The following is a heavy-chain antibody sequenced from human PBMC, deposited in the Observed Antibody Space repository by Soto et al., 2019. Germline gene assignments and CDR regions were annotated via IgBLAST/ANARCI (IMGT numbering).Heavy chain of an antibody. CDR2: IVVGTGST. D-gene: IGHD2-2*01. V-gene: IGHV1-58*01. J-gene: IGHJ6*02. CDR3: AADAQRDEACSSCTSYKYHMAV. CDR1: GITFIRTA. Sequence: VKLYFTSAGITFIRTAGPWMRQARGQRLEWIGRIVVGTGSTTYAQIVQERIAITRDMSTNTAYMELSGLRPEDTAIYYCAADAQRDEACSSCTSYKYHMAVWGQGNT.